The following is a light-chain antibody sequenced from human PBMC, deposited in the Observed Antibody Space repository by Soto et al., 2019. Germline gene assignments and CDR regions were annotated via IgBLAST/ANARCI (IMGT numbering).Light chain of an antibody. V-gene: IGLV2-14*01. J-gene: IGLJ3*02. Sequence: QSVLTQSASVSASPGQSVTISCTGTSSDVGAYNYVSWYQQHPGKAPKLMIYEVSNRPSGVSNRFSGSKSGNTASLTISGLQAEDEADYYCNSYTSVNNWVFGGGTKLTVL. CDR2: EVS. CDR1: SSDVGAYNY. CDR3: NSYTSVNNWV.